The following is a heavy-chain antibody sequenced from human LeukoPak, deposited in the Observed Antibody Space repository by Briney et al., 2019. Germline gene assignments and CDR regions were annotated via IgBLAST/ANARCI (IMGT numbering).Heavy chain of an antibody. CDR2: ISGNGGAT. CDR3: AKGSGINHYHWIDP. V-gene: IGHV3-23*01. D-gene: IGHD1-14*01. CDR1: GFTFSSYS. J-gene: IGHJ5*02. Sequence: GGSLRLSCAASGFTFSSYSMNWVRQAPGKGLEWVSLISGNGGATYYADSVKGRFTISRDNSKSTLFLQMNSLRADDTAVYYCAKGSGINHYHWIDPWGQGTLVTVSS.